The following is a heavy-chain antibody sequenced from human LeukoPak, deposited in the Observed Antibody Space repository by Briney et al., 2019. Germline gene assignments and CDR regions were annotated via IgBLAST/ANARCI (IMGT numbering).Heavy chain of an antibody. CDR3: ARVRPRRDGSGSYYIDY. D-gene: IGHD3-10*01. CDR2: MNPNSGNT. V-gene: IGHV1-8*01. Sequence: GASVKVSCKASGYTFTSYDINWVRQATGQGLEWMGWMNPNSGNTGYAQKFQGRVTMTRNTSISTAYMELSSLRSEDTAVYYCARVRPRRDGSGSYYIDYWGQGTLVTVSS. CDR1: GYTFTSYD. J-gene: IGHJ4*02.